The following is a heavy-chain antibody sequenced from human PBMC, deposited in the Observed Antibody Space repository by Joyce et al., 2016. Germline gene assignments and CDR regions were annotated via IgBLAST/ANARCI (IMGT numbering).Heavy chain of an antibody. CDR1: GFTVSNNY. CDR2: IYNDGST. D-gene: IGHD6-13*01. J-gene: IGHJ4*02. V-gene: IGHV3-53*01. Sequence: EVQLVESGGGLIQPGGSLRLSCAASGFTVSNNYMSWVRQAPGKGLEWVSVIYNDGSTYYADSVKGRFIISKDSSKNTLFLQMNRLRAEDTAVYYCARGSRHSRPLDYWSQGTLVTVSS. CDR3: ARGSRHSRPLDY.